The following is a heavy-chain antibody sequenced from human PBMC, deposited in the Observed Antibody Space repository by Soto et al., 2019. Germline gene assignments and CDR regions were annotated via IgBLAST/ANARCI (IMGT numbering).Heavy chain of an antibody. Sequence: PGGSLRLYCTASGFTFNNKWMHWVRQAPGKGLVWLSRIDGAAATTNYADSVKGRFTISRDNAKNIVFLHVNGLTDEDTAVYYCARGGAMGVDYWGQGTLVTVSS. CDR3: ARGGAMGVDY. V-gene: IGHV3-74*01. CDR2: IDGAAATT. J-gene: IGHJ4*02. CDR1: GFTFNNKW. D-gene: IGHD1-26*01.